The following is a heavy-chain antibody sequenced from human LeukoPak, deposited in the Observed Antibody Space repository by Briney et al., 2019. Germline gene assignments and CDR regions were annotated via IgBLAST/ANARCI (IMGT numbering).Heavy chain of an antibody. CDR2: INHSGST. D-gene: IGHD3-16*02. CDR3: ARGPRHYDYVWGSYRTLVYFDY. V-gene: IGHV4-34*01. CDR1: GGSFSGYY. Sequence: PSETLSLTCAVYGGSFSGYYWSWLRQPPGKGLEGIGEINHSGSTNYNPSLKSRVTISVDTSKNQFSLKLSSETAADTAVYYCARGPRHYDYVWGSYRTLVYFDYWGQGTLVTVSS. J-gene: IGHJ4*02.